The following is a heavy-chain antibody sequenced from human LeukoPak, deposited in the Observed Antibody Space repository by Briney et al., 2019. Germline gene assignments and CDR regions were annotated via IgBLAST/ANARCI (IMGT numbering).Heavy chain of an antibody. J-gene: IGHJ4*02. CDR3: AKDSRGYSYGHASDY. V-gene: IGHV3-23*01. Sequence: GGSLRLSCAASGFTFSSYAMSWVRQAPGKGLEWVSAISGSGGSTYYADSVKGRFTISRDNSKNTPYLQMNSLRAEDTAVYYCAKDSRGYSYGHASDYWGQGTLVTVSS. CDR2: ISGSGGST. D-gene: IGHD5-18*01. CDR1: GFTFSSYA.